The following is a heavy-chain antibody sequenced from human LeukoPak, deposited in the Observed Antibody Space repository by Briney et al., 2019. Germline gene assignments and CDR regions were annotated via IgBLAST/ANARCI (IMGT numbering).Heavy chain of an antibody. J-gene: IGHJ4*02. CDR3: AKVSWANYFDY. Sequence: GGSLRLSCAASGFTFSSYAMSWVRQAPGKGLEWVSAISGSGGSTYYADSVKGRFTISGDSSKNTLYLQMNSLRAEDTAIYYCAKVSWANYFDYWGQGTLVTVSS. V-gene: IGHV3-23*01. CDR1: GFTFSSYA. CDR2: ISGSGGST. D-gene: IGHD6-13*01.